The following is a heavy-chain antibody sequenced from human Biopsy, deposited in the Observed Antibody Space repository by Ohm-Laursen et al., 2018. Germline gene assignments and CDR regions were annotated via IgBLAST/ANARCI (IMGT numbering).Heavy chain of an antibody. CDR2: IYNTETT. CDR1: GGSFRGYY. Sequence: SDTLSLTCAVYGGSFRGYYWAWLRQPPGKGLEWIGSIYNTETTFYNPSLKSRVTISVDTSTNQFSLKVSSVTAADTALYFCARHPTGFWFDPWGHGTLVTVSS. J-gene: IGHJ5*02. V-gene: IGHV4-34*01. CDR3: ARHPTGFWFDP.